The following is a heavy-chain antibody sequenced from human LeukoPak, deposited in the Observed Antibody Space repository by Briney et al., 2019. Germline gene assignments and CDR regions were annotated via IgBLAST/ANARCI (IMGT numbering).Heavy chain of an antibody. Sequence: GESLKISCKGSGYSFTNYWIGWVRQMPGKGLEWMGIIYPGDPDTRYSPSFQGQVTISADKSISTAYLQWSSLKASDTAMYYCARRGIAAAGTADWFDPWGQGTLVTVSS. V-gene: IGHV5-51*01. CDR2: IYPGDPDT. CDR3: ARRGIAAAGTADWFDP. D-gene: IGHD6-13*01. CDR1: GYSFTNYW. J-gene: IGHJ5*02.